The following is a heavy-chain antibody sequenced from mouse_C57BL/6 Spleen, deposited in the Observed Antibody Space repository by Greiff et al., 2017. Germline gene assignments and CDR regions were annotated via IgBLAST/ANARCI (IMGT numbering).Heavy chain of an antibody. D-gene: IGHD1-1*01. CDR2: INPNNGGT. CDR1: GYTFTDYN. Sequence: EVQLQQSGPELVKPGASVKIPCKASGYTFTDYNMDWVKQSHGKSLEWIGDINPNNGGTIYNQKFKGKATLTVDKSSSTDYMELRSLTSEDTAVYYCARVGTTVVAPFDYWGQGTTLTVSS. J-gene: IGHJ2*01. CDR3: ARVGTTVVAPFDY. V-gene: IGHV1-18*01.